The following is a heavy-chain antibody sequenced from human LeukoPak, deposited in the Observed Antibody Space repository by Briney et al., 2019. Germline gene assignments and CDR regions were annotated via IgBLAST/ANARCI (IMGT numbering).Heavy chain of an antibody. J-gene: IGHJ1*01. V-gene: IGHV1-2*02. Sequence: ASVKVSCKASGYTFTGYYMHWVRRAPGQGLEWMGWINPNSGGTNYAQKFQGRVTMTRDTSISTAYMELSGLRSDDTAVYYCARDRNYYDSSGPPQHWGQGTLVTVSS. CDR3: ARDRNYYDSSGPPQH. D-gene: IGHD3-22*01. CDR2: INPNSGGT. CDR1: GYTFTGYY.